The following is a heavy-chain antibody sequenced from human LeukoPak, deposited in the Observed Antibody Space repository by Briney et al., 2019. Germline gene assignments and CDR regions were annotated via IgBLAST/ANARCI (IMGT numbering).Heavy chain of an antibody. D-gene: IGHD6-19*01. Sequence: PSETLSLTCAVYGGSFGGYYWGWIRQPPGKGLEWIGEINHSGSTNYNPSLKSRVTISVDTSKNQFSLKLSSVTAADTAVYYCARGRYSSGWYYFDYWGQGTLVTVSS. CDR1: GGSFGGYY. CDR2: INHSGST. CDR3: ARGRYSSGWYYFDY. J-gene: IGHJ4*02. V-gene: IGHV4-34*01.